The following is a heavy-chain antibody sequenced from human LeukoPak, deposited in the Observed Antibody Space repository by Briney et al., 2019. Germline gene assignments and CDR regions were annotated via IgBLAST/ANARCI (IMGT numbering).Heavy chain of an antibody. Sequence: GGSLRLSCAASGFTFSSYAMHWVRQAPGKGLEWVAVLSYDGSNKYYADSVKGRFTISRDNSKNTLYLQMNSLRAEDTAVYYCARDRTGDYTLYYFDYWGQGTLVTVSS. V-gene: IGHV3-30-3*01. CDR3: ARDRTGDYTLYYFDY. D-gene: IGHD3-3*01. CDR2: LSYDGSNK. CDR1: GFTFSSYA. J-gene: IGHJ4*02.